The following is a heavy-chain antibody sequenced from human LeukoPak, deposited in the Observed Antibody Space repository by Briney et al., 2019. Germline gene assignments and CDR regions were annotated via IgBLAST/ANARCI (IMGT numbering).Heavy chain of an antibody. V-gene: IGHV1-69*04. Sequence: SVKVSCKSSGGTFSSYAISWVRQAPGQGLEWMGRIIPILGIANYAQKFQGRVTITADKSTSTAYMELSSLRSEDTAVYYCARVGEQWLVRYDAFDIWGQGTMVTVSS. D-gene: IGHD6-19*01. CDR3: ARVGEQWLVRYDAFDI. CDR1: GGTFSSYA. J-gene: IGHJ3*02. CDR2: IIPILGIA.